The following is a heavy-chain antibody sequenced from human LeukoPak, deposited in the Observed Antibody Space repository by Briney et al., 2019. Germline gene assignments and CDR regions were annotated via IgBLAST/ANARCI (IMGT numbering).Heavy chain of an antibody. J-gene: IGHJ4*02. CDR1: GFTFSSYA. Sequence: KSGGSLRLSCAASGFTFSSYAMSWVRQAPGKGLEWIGSIYHSGSTYYNPSLKSRVTISVDTSKNQFSLKLSSVTAADTAVYYCARVATVGYYFDYWGQGTLVTVSS. D-gene: IGHD4-23*01. V-gene: IGHV4-38-2*01. CDR3: ARVATVGYYFDY. CDR2: IYHSGST.